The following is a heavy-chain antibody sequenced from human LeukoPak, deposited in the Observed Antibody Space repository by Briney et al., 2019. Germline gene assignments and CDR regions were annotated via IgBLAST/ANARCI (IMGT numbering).Heavy chain of an antibody. Sequence: SETLSLTCTVSGGSISSGSYYWSWIRQPPGKGLEWIGEINHSGSTNYNPSLKSRVTISVDTSKNQFSLKLSSVTAADTAVYYCARPLTGAFDYWGQGTLVTVSS. CDR2: INHSGST. J-gene: IGHJ4*02. V-gene: IGHV4-39*07. D-gene: IGHD7-27*01. CDR3: ARPLTGAFDY. CDR1: GGSISSGSYY.